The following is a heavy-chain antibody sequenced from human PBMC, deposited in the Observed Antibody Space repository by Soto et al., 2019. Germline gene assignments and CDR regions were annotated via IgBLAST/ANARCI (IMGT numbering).Heavy chain of an antibody. V-gene: IGHV4-59*01. J-gene: IGHJ6*02. D-gene: IGHD6-13*01. Sequence: PSETLSLTCTVSGGSISSYYWSWIRQPPGKGLEWIGYIYYSGSTNYNPSLKSRVTISVDTSKNQFSLKLSSATAADTAVYYCARDRLAAAGTVASYYYGMDVWGQGTTVTVSS. CDR2: IYYSGST. CDR3: ARDRLAAAGTVASYYYGMDV. CDR1: GGSISSYY.